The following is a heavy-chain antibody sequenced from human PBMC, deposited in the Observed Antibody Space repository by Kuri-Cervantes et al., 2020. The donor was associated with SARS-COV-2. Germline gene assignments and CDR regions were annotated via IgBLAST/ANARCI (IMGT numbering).Heavy chain of an antibody. Sequence: GGSLRLSCAVSGFSFRYYGMVWVRQAPGKGLEWVAFISYDGNHKEYVDSVLGRFTIPRDNAKNSLYLQMNSLRDEDTAVYYCARDTIFGVVIRESSAFDIWGQGTMVTVSS. D-gene: IGHD3-3*01. CDR2: ISYDGNHK. CDR1: GFSFRYYG. V-gene: IGHV3-30*03. J-gene: IGHJ3*02. CDR3: ARDTIFGVVIRESSAFDI.